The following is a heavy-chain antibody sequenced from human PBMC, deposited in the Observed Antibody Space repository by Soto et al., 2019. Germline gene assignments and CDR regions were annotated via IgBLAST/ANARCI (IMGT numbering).Heavy chain of an antibody. D-gene: IGHD1-1*01. V-gene: IGHV4-59*08. CDR2: IYYTGST. CDR1: GDSISSYY. J-gene: IGHJ5*02. CDR3: ARQGRPTAGMGWFDP. Sequence: SETLSLTCTVSGDSISSYYWSWIRQPPGKGLEWIGYIYYTGSTNYNPSLKSRVTISIDTSNNQFSLKLSSVTAADTAVYYCARQGRPTAGMGWFDPWGPGTLVTVSS.